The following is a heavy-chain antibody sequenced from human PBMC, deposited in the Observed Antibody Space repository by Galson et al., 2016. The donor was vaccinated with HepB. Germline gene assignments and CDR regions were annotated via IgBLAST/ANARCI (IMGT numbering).Heavy chain of an antibody. CDR1: GFTFSSYG. CDR3: AKGGTYQYNIDY. J-gene: IGHJ4*02. D-gene: IGHD1-1*01. CDR2: ISYDGSIK. V-gene: IGHV3-30*18. Sequence: SLRLSCAASGFTFSSYGIHWVRQTPGKGLEWVAVISYDGSIKNYADSVKGRFTISRDNFRTTLYLQLNSLRAEDTAVYFCAKGGTYQYNIDYGGLGTLVTVSS.